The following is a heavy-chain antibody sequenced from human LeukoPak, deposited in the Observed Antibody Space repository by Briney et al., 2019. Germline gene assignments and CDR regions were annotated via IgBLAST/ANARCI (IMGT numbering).Heavy chain of an antibody. V-gene: IGHV3-7*01. CDR2: IKQDGSEK. CDR1: GFTFSNYW. Sequence: GGSLRLSCAASGFTFSNYWMSWVRQAPGKGLEWVGNIKQDGSEKYYVDSVKGRFTISRDNAKNSLYLQMNSLRAEDTAVYYCASLKDYYDFWSGYDHYFDYWGQGILVTVSS. J-gene: IGHJ4*02. D-gene: IGHD3-3*01. CDR3: ASLKDYYDFWSGYDHYFDY.